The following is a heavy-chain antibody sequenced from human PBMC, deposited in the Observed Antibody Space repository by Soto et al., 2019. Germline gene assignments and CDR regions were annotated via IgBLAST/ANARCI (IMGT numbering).Heavy chain of an antibody. Sequence: GRSMRLSCAASECPFRSYGMHWVRQDPGKGLEWVAVISYDGSNKYYADSVKGRFTISRDNSKNTLYLQMNSLRAEDTAVYYCAKGRRGRLSNSFYGMDVWGQGTTVTVSS. D-gene: IGHD2-21*02. J-gene: IGHJ6*02. CDR1: ECPFRSYG. CDR2: ISYDGSNK. CDR3: AKGRRGRLSNSFYGMDV. V-gene: IGHV3-30*18.